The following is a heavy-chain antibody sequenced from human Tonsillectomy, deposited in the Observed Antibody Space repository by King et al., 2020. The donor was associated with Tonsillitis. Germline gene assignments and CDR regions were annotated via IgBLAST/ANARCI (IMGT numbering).Heavy chain of an antibody. CDR1: GDSISSSGFY. V-gene: IGHV4-39*01. CDR3: ARLTLTVFYYYYMDV. CDR2: IFYSGST. D-gene: IGHD4-11*01. J-gene: IGHJ6*03. Sequence: QLQESGPALVKPSETLSLTCTISGDSISSSGFYWGWIRQPPGKGLEWIGSIFYSGSTYHNPSLKSRVTISVDTSKNQFSLKLSSVTAADTAVYYCARLTLTVFYYYYMDVWGKGTTVTVSS.